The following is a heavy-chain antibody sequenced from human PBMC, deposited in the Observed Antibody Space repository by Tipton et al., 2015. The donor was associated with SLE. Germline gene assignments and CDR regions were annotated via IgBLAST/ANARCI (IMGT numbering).Heavy chain of an antibody. J-gene: IGHJ5*02. D-gene: IGHD6-13*01. CDR1: GFTFSSYA. CDR3: AKDLDSSSST. V-gene: IGHV3-23*03. Sequence: SLRLSCAASGFTFSSYAMSWVRQAPGKGLEWVSVIYSGGSTYYADSVKGRFTISRDNSKNTLYLQMNSLRAEDTAVYYCAKDLDSSSSTWGQGTLVTVSS. CDR2: IYSGGST.